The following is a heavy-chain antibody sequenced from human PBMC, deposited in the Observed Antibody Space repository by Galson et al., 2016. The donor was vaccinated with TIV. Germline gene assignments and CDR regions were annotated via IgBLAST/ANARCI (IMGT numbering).Heavy chain of an antibody. Sequence: SETLSLTCNVSGASFSGGGHYWSWVRQPPGRGLEWIGHIYQSGGTDFNPSLKSRVTISRDTSNNQFSLRLSSVTAADTATYYCVRDRVEMVTTESFSYYMDVWGKGTTITVSS. D-gene: IGHD5-24*01. V-gene: IGHV4-61*08. J-gene: IGHJ6*03. CDR3: VRDRVEMVTTESFSYYMDV. CDR2: IYQSGGT. CDR1: GASFSGGGHY.